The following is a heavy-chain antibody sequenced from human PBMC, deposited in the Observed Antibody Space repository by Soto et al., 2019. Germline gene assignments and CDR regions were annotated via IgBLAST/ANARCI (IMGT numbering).Heavy chain of an antibody. Sequence: QVQLQESGPGLVKPSETLSLTCTVSGGSSSSXXXXXXXQXPGKGLAWSGYSNYSGSTNYNPSLKSRVTXAVDXSKNHCXLXLXXVTAAQAAVYECARGENRVVMPSASWCQGTLVSASS. V-gene: IGHV4-59*01. CDR3: ARGENRVVMPSAS. CDR1: GGSSSSXX. D-gene: IGHD3-10*01. J-gene: IGHJ5*02. CDR2: SNYSGST.